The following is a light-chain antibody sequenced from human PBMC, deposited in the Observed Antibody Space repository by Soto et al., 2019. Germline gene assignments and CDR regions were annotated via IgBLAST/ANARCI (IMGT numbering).Light chain of an antibody. CDR2: DAS. V-gene: IGKV3-15*01. J-gene: IGKJ1*01. CDR3: QKFNKWPWP. CDR1: ESVGSN. Sequence: EIVRTQSPATLSVSPGERATLSCRASESVGSNLAWYQQKPGQPPRLLIYDASMRETGVPPRFCGSVSGTEFTLTISNLQSEDFAIYFCQKFNKWPWPFGQGTKVDI.